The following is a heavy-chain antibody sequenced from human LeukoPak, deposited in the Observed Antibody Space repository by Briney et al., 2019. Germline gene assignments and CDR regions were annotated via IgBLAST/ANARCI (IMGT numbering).Heavy chain of an antibody. CDR1: GGSISSYY. V-gene: IGHV4-59*01. J-gene: IGHJ6*03. CDR3: ARHDFWSGDPYYYYYYMDV. Sequence: SETLSLTCTVSGGSISSYYWSWIRQPPGKGLEWIAYMYYSGSTNYNPSLKSRITISLDTSKNQFSLKLNSVTAADTAVYYCARHDFWSGDPYYYYYYMDVWGKGTTVTVSS. D-gene: IGHD3-3*01. CDR2: MYYSGST.